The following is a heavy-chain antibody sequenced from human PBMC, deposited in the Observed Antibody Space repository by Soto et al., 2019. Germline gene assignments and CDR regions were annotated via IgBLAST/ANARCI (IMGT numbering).Heavy chain of an antibody. Sequence: GGFQRLSCAASEFTFRSYARHWVRQAPGKGLEWVALISYDGSDKDYADSVKGRFTISRDNSRNTLFLHMNSLRADDTAVYYCAKDPNGDYVGAFDSWGQGTLVTVSS. J-gene: IGHJ4*02. CDR2: ISYDGSDK. CDR3: AKDPNGDYVGAFDS. V-gene: IGHV3-30-3*01. CDR1: EFTFRSYA. D-gene: IGHD4-17*01.